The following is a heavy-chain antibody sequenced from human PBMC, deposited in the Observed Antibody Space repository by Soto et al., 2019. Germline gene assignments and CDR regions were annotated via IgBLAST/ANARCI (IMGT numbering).Heavy chain of an antibody. CDR3: ATSVNSAMAFDY. Sequence: QVQLVQSGVEVKKPGASVRVSCKASGYTFTHYYIHWVRQAPGQGLEWMGIINPNGGITTYAQKFRAGFTMTRDTSTSTVYLELSSLRSEDSAIYYCATSVNSAMAFDYWAQGTLVTVSS. V-gene: IGHV1-46*01. J-gene: IGHJ4*02. CDR1: GYTFTHYY. D-gene: IGHD5-18*01. CDR2: INPNGGIT.